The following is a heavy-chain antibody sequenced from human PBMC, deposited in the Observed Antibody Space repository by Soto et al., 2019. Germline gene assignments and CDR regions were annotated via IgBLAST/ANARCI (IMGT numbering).Heavy chain of an antibody. J-gene: IGHJ4*02. CDR3: AKLGWPYISPRWYFDY. CDR1: GFTFSSYV. Sequence: GGSLRLSCAASGFTFSSYVMNWVRQAPGKGLQWVSAIRGSGTNLLYADSVKGRFTLSRDNSRNTLYLQMNSLRAEDTAVYYCAKLGWPYISPRWYFDYWGQGTLVTVSS. D-gene: IGHD3-9*01. CDR2: IRGSGTNL. V-gene: IGHV3-23*01.